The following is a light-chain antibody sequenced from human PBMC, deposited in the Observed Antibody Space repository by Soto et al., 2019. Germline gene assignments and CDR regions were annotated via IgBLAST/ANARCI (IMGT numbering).Light chain of an antibody. CDR3: QQYKNWPKT. V-gene: IGKV3-15*01. Sequence: EIVMTQATATLSVSPGERATLSCRASQSVRSNLAWYQQKPGQAPRLLIYGASTRATGIPARFSGSGSGTEFTLTISSLQSEDFAVYYCQQYKNWPKTFGPGNKVDIK. J-gene: IGKJ3*01. CDR2: GAS. CDR1: QSVRSN.